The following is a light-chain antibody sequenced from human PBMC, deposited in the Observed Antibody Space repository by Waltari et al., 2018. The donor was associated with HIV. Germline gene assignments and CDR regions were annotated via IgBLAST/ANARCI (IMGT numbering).Light chain of an antibody. CDR3: QQRINWPRT. V-gene: IGKV3-11*01. J-gene: IGKJ2*01. Sequence: EIVLTQSPATLSLSPGERATLSCRASRSVSRYLAWYQQKPGQAPRLLIYDASNMATGIPARFSGSGSGTGFTLTISSLEPEDSAVYYCQQRINWPRTFGQGTKVEIK. CDR2: DAS. CDR1: RSVSRY.